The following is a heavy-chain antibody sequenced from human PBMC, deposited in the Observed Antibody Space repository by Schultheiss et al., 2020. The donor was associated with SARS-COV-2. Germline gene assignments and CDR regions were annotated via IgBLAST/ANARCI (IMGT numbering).Heavy chain of an antibody. CDR2: IYYTGGT. J-gene: IGHJ6*03. CDR3: ARRKHISPPRDYYYMDV. Sequence: GSLRLSCTVSGGSLSSDFWSWIRQPPGKGLEWIGDIYYTGGTNYNPSLKSRVTISLDTSKNQFSLKLTSVTAGDTDVYYCARRKHISPPRDYYYMDVWGTGTTVTVSS. CDR1: GGSLSSDF. V-gene: IGHV4-59*08. D-gene: IGHD2-21*01.